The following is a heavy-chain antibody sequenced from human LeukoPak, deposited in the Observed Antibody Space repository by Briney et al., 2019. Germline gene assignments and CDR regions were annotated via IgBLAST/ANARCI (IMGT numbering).Heavy chain of an antibody. Sequence: GGSLRLSCAASGFTFSSYGMHWVRQAPGKGLEWVAFIRYDGSNKYYADSVKGRFTTSRDNSKNTLYLQMNSLRAEDTAVYYCAKDYNEYFDTDTWFDPWGQGTLVTVSS. D-gene: IGHD1-1*01. CDR3: AKDYNEYFDTDTWFDP. CDR1: GFTFSSYG. CDR2: IRYDGSNK. J-gene: IGHJ5*02. V-gene: IGHV3-30*02.